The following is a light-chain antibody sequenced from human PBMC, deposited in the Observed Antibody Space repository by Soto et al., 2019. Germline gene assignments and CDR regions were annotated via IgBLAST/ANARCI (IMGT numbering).Light chain of an antibody. CDR3: SSYTSRFTYV. Sequence: QSALTQPASVSGSPGQSITISCTGTSSDVGAYNFVSWYQHHPGKVPKLIIYEVSNRPSGVSNRFSGSKSGNTASLTISGLQAEDEADYYCSSYTSRFTYVFGTGTKLTVL. J-gene: IGLJ1*01. V-gene: IGLV2-14*01. CDR1: SSDVGAYNF. CDR2: EVS.